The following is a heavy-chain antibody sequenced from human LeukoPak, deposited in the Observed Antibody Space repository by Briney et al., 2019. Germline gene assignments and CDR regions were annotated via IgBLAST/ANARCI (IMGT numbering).Heavy chain of an antibody. CDR1: GYTFTSYG. CDR3: ARALTPASGYSYGS. V-gene: IGHV1-18*01. J-gene: IGHJ4*02. CDR2: ISAYNGNT. Sequence: ASVRVSCKASGYTFTSYGISWVRQAPGQGLEWMGWISAYNGNTNYAQKLQGRVTMTTDTSTSTAYMDLRSLRSEDTAVYYCARALTPASGYSYGSWGQGTLVTVSS. D-gene: IGHD5-18*01.